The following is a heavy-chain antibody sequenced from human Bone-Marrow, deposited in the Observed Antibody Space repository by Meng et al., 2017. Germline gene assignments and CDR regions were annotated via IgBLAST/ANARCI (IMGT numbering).Heavy chain of an antibody. Sequence: QVQLGQSGAEVKKPGASVKVSCKPSGYNSPDYDIPWVRRAPGQGLEWMGRINPKSGDTHYAQKFQARVTMTGDTSISTAYMELSGLRSDDTAMYYCARDEDISAAGKLFGDYWGQGTLVTVSS. J-gene: IGHJ4*02. D-gene: IGHD6-25*01. V-gene: IGHV1-2*06. CDR3: ARDEDISAAGKLFGDY. CDR2: INPKSGDT. CDR1: GYNSPDYD.